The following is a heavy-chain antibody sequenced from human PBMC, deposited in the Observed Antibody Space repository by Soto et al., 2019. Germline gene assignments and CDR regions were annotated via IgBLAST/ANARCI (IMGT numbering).Heavy chain of an antibody. CDR3: ARDAPWNPGVFDY. V-gene: IGHV3-48*03. J-gene: IGHJ4*02. CDR2: ISSSGSTI. Sequence: GGSLRLSCAASGFTFSSYEMNWVRQAPGKGLEWVSYISSSGSTIYYADSVKGRFTISRDNAKNSLYLQMNSLRAEDTAVYYCARDAPWNPGVFDYWGQRTLVTGSS. D-gene: IGHD1-1*01. CDR1: GFTFSSYE.